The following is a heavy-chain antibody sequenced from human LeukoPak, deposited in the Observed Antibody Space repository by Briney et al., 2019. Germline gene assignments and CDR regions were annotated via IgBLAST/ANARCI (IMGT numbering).Heavy chain of an antibody. CDR3: ARGMFGGYCTDY. Sequence: GGSLRLSCGAYGFSVSSNYMSWVRQAPGRGLEWVSVIYSDGRTFYVDSVKGRFTISRDNSKNTLYLQMNSLRAEDTAVYYCARGMFGGYCTDYWGQGTWVPVSS. CDR1: GFSVSSNY. J-gene: IGHJ4*02. V-gene: IGHV3-53*01. D-gene: IGHD3-3*01. CDR2: IYSDGRT.